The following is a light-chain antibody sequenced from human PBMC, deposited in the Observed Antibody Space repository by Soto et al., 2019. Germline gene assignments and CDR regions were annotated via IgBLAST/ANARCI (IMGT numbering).Light chain of an antibody. Sequence: EIVMTQSPATLSVSPGERATLACWSSQSVSSNLAWYQLKFGQAPRLLIYGTSTRATGIPARFSGSGSGTDFTLTITSLQSEDFAVYYCQHYNNRPPWTFGQGTKVDIK. V-gene: IGKV3D-15*01. CDR3: QHYNNRPPWT. J-gene: IGKJ1*01. CDR2: GTS. CDR1: QSVSSN.